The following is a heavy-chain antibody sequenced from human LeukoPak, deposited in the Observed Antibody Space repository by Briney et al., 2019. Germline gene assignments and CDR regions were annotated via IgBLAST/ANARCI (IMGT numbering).Heavy chain of an antibody. J-gene: IGHJ6*02. CDR2: IYSGGST. Sequence: GGSLRLSCAASGFTVSSNYMSWVRRAPGKGLEWVSVIYSGGSTYYADSVKGRFTISRDNSKNTLYLQMNSLRAEDTAVYYCARDLGAAGNYGMDVWGQGTTVTVSS. CDR3: ARDLGAAGNYGMDV. D-gene: IGHD6-13*01. CDR1: GFTVSSNY. V-gene: IGHV3-66*01.